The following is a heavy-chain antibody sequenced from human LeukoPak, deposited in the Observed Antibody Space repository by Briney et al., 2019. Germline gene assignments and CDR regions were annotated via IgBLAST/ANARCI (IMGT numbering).Heavy chain of an antibody. J-gene: IGHJ4*02. CDR3: AKGDSSGWYCHY. D-gene: IGHD6-19*01. CDR2: IIGVGGST. Sequence: PGGSLRLSCAPSGSTFHDYAMPWVPQAPGKGLKWFSLIIGVGGSTYYADSVKGRFTISRDNSKNSLYLQMNSLRTEYTAVYYCAKGDSSGWYCHYWGQGTLVTVSS. CDR1: GSTFHDYA. V-gene: IGHV3-43*02.